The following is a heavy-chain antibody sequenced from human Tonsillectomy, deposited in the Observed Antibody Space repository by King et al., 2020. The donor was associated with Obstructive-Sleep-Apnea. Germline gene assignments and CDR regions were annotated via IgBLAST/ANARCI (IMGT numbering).Heavy chain of an antibody. Sequence: QLQESGPGLVKPSETLSLICTVSGCSISTYYWSWIRQPPGKGLEWIGYIYYSGSTNYNPSLKSRVTISVDTSKTKFSLKLSSVTAADTAVYYCARHADYGDQYYFHYWGQGTLVTVSS. CDR2: IYYSGST. V-gene: IGHV4-59*08. J-gene: IGHJ4*02. CDR3: ARHADYGDQYYFHY. D-gene: IGHD4-17*01. CDR1: GCSISTYY.